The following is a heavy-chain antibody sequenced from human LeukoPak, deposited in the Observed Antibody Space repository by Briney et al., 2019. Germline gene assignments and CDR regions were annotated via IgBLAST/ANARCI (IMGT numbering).Heavy chain of an antibody. J-gene: IGHJ3*02. CDR3: ARDRTYYYGSGSYYTEVGDDAFDI. CDR1: GYTFTGYY. CDR2: ISAYNGNT. V-gene: IGHV1-18*04. Sequence: ASVKVSCKASGYTFTGYYMHWVRPAPGQGLEWMGWISAYNGNTNYAQKLQGRVTMTTDTSTSTAYMELRSLRSDDTAVYYCARDRTYYYGSGSYYTEVGDDAFDIWGQGTMVTVSS. D-gene: IGHD3-10*01.